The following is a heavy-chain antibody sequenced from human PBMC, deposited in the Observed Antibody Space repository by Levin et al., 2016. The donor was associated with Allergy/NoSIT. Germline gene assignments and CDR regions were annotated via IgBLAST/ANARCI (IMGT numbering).Heavy chain of an antibody. CDR3: ARVRRYYFDY. V-gene: IGHV3-53*01. CDR2: IYSGGST. J-gene: IGHJ4*02. Sequence: GGSLRLSCAASGFTVSSNYMSWVRQAPGKGLEWVSVIYSGGSTYYADSVKGRFTISRDNAKNSLYLQMNSLRAEDTAVYYCARVRRYYFDYWGQGTLVTVSS. CDR1: GFTVSSNY.